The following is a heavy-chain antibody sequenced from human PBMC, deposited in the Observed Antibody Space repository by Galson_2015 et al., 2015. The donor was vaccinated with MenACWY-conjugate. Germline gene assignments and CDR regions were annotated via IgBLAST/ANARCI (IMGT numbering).Heavy chain of an antibody. Sequence: SLRLSCAASGFTLTSYWMHWVRQAPGKGLEWVAVIWYDGSKTYYADSVKGRFTISRDNAKNTLYLQMNSLRPEDTAVFYCAKTRGASFYFDSWGQGTLVTVSS. D-gene: IGHD1-26*01. CDR3: AKTRGASFYFDS. CDR1: GFTLTSYW. CDR2: IWYDGSKT. V-gene: IGHV3-33*03. J-gene: IGHJ4*02.